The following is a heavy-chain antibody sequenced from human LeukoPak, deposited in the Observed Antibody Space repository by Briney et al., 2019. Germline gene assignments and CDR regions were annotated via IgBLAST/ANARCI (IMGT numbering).Heavy chain of an antibody. Sequence: ASVKVSCKASGYTFTGYYMHWVRQAPGQGLEWMGRINPNSGGTNYAQKFQGRVTMTRDTSINTAYMELRRLRSDDTAVYYCARGGATAGTKYNWFDPWGQGTLVTVSS. D-gene: IGHD6-13*01. CDR2: INPNSGGT. CDR3: ARGGATAGTKYNWFDP. CDR1: GYTFTGYY. V-gene: IGHV1-2*06. J-gene: IGHJ5*02.